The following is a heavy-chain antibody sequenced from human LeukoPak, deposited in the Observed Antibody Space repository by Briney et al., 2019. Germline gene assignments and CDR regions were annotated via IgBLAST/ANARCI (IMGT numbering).Heavy chain of an antibody. J-gene: IGHJ4*02. CDR3: ARGASGEGY. D-gene: IGHD3-10*01. CDR2: IYYSGTT. Sequence: SETLSLTCTVSGGSISSGGYYWSWIRQHPGKGLEWIGYIYYSGTTYYNPSLKSRITMSVDTSKNQFSLKLSSVTAADTAVYYCARGASGEGYWGQGTLVTVSS. V-gene: IGHV4-31*03. CDR1: GGSISSGGYY.